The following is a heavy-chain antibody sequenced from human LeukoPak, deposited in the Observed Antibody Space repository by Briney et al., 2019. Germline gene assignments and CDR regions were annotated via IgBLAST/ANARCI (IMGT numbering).Heavy chain of an antibody. CDR2: INAGNGNT. V-gene: IGHV1-3*01. CDR3: AQTHVDDWGNYFDY. CDR1: GYTFTSYA. D-gene: IGHD3-16*01. Sequence: ASVKVSCKASGYTFTSYAMHWVRQAPGQRLEWMGWINAGNGNTKYSQKFQGRVTITRDTTASTAYMELSSLRSEDTAVYYCAQTHVDDWGNYFDYWGQGTLVTVSS. J-gene: IGHJ4*02.